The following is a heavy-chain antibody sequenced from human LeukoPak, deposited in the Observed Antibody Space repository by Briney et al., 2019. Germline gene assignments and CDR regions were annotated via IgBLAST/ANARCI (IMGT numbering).Heavy chain of an antibody. CDR1: GFIFSNYG. CDR3: AKDAWEVGATSEIDY. Sequence: GGSLRLSCAPSGFIFSNYGIHWVRQAPGKGREWVAFIRYDGSDKYYADSVKGRFTISRGNSKNKVYLQMNSLRAEDTAVYYCAKDAWEVGATSEIDYWGQGTLVTVSS. CDR2: IRYDGSDK. D-gene: IGHD1-26*01. V-gene: IGHV3-30*02. J-gene: IGHJ4*02.